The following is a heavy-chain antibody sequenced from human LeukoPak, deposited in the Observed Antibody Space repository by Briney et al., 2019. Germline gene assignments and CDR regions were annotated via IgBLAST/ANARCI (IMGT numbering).Heavy chain of an antibody. CDR3: ARDLHDFWSGLPGAFDI. J-gene: IGHJ3*02. D-gene: IGHD3-3*01. Sequence: GGSLRLSCAASGFTVSSNYMSWVRQAPGKGLEWVSVIYSGGSTYYADSVKGRFTISRDNSKNTLYLQMNSLRAEDTAVYYCARDLHDFWSGLPGAFDIWGQGTMVTVSS. CDR2: IYSGGST. CDR1: GFTVSSNY. V-gene: IGHV3-53*01.